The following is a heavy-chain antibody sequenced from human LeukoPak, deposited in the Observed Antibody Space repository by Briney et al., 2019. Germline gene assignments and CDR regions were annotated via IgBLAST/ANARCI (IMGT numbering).Heavy chain of an antibody. V-gene: IGHV1-2*06. J-gene: IGHJ4*02. Sequence: VASVTVSFTASGYTFTVYYMHWVRQAPGQGLEWMGRINPNSGGTNYAQKFQGRVTMTRDTSISTAYMELSRLRSDDTAVYYCAGIVGATGVWVYWGQGTLVTVSS. CDR3: AGIVGATGVWVY. CDR2: INPNSGGT. CDR1: GYTFTVYY. D-gene: IGHD1-26*01.